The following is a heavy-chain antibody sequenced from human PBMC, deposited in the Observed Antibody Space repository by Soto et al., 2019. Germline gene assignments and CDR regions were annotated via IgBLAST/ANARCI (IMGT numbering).Heavy chain of an antibody. V-gene: IGHV4-30-4*01. Sequence: TSETLSLTCTVSGGSISSGDYYWSWIRQPPGKGLEWIGYIYYSGSTYYNPSLKSRVTISVDTSKNQFSLKLSSVTAADTAVYYCARVADYYDSSGYYVDYWGQGTLVTVSS. CDR1: GGSISSGDYY. D-gene: IGHD3-22*01. CDR3: ARVADYYDSSGYYVDY. CDR2: IYYSGST. J-gene: IGHJ4*02.